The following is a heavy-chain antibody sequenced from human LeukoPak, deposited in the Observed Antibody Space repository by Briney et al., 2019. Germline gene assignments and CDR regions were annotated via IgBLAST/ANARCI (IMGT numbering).Heavy chain of an antibody. V-gene: IGHV4-4*02. Sequence: SETLSLTCAVSGGSISSSNWWSWVRQPPGKGLEWIGEIYHSGSTNYNPSLKSRVTISVDKSKNQFSLKLSSVTAADTAVYYCAREQDRGYYGSGSPWFDPWGQGTLVTVSS. J-gene: IGHJ5*02. CDR2: IYHSGST. D-gene: IGHD3-10*01. CDR1: GGSISSSNW. CDR3: AREQDRGYYGSGSPWFDP.